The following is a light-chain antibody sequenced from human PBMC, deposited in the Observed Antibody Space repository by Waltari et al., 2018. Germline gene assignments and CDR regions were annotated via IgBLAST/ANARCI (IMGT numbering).Light chain of an antibody. J-gene: IGKJ1*01. Sequence: EIMLTQSPGTLSLSPGERATLSCRASQSISKYLAWYQQKPGQAPRLLIYDASIRATGIPDRFSGSGYGTDFSLTISRPEPEDYAVYYCQKYGSLPATFGRGTKVEIK. CDR1: QSISKY. CDR3: QKYGSLPAT. V-gene: IGKV3-20*01. CDR2: DAS.